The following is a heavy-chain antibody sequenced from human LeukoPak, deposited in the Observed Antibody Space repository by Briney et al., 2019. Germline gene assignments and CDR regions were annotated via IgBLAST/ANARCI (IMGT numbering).Heavy chain of an antibody. CDR3: ARGSIQLWLL. D-gene: IGHD5-18*01. Sequence: ASVKVSCKASGYTFTGYYMHWVRQAPGQGLEWMGWINPNSGNTGYAQKFQGRVTMTRNTSISTAYMELSSLRSEDTAVYYCARGSIQLWLLWGQGTLVTVSS. CDR2: INPNSGNT. V-gene: IGHV1-8*02. CDR1: GYTFTGYY. J-gene: IGHJ4*02.